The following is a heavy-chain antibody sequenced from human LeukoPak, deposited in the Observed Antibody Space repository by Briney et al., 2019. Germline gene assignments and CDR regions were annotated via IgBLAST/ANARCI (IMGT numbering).Heavy chain of an antibody. D-gene: IGHD2-2*01. Sequence: GGSLRLSCAASGFTFSSYAMSWVRQAPGKGLEWVSAISGTGGSTYYADSVKGRFTISRDNSKNTLYLQMNSLRAEDTAVYYCAKDHAWPEYCSSTSCYQDYWGQGTLVTVSS. V-gene: IGHV3-23*01. CDR2: ISGTGGST. CDR3: AKDHAWPEYCSSTSCYQDY. J-gene: IGHJ4*02. CDR1: GFTFSSYA.